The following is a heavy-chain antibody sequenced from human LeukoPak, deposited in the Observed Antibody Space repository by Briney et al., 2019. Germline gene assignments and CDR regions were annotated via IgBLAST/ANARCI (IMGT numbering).Heavy chain of an antibody. V-gene: IGHV3-23*01. D-gene: IGHD1/OR15-1a*01. Sequence: GGSLRLSCAASGFTFGSYGMSWVRQAPGKGLEWVSAISGSGGSTYYADSVKGRFTISRDNSKNTLYLQMNSLRAEDTAVYYCAKDSGWNIDYFDYWGQGTLVTVSS. CDR1: GFTFGSYG. J-gene: IGHJ4*02. CDR3: AKDSGWNIDYFDY. CDR2: ISGSGGST.